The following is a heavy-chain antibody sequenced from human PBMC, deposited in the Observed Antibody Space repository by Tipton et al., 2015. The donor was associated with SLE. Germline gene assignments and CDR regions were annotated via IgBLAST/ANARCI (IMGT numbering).Heavy chain of an antibody. J-gene: IGHJ4*02. CDR1: GDTIDGNTYF. V-gene: IGHV4-39*07. D-gene: IGHD3-9*01. CDR2: ISYSGAT. Sequence: TLSLTCTVSGDTIDGNTYFWDWIRQPPGKGLMLIGSISYSGATSYNPSLKSRVTISVDTSRNLFSLNLSSVTAADTAVYYCARGKRHYDVLTGYYSKPHYFDFWGQGTVVAVSP. CDR3: ARGKRHYDVLTGYYSKPHYFDF.